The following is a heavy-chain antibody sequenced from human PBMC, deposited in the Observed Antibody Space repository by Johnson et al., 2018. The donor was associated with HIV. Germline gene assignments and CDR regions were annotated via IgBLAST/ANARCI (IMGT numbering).Heavy chain of an antibody. CDR1: GFTFSSYA. CDR3: ARYLGPDGAVDI. Sequence: QMLLVESGGGVVQPGRSLRLSCAASGFTFSSYAMHWVRQAPGKGLEWVAVISYDGSNKYYADSVKGRFTISRDNSKNTLYLQMNSLRAEDTAVYYCARYLGPDGAVDIWGQGTMVTVSS. V-gene: IGHV3-30*04. D-gene: IGHD5-24*01. J-gene: IGHJ3*02. CDR2: ISYDGSNK.